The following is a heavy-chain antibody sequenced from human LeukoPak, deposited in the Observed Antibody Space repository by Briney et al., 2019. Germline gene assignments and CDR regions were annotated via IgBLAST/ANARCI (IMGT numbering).Heavy chain of an antibody. CDR2: IRGSAGST. V-gene: IGHV3-23*01. Sequence: GGSLRLSCAASGFTFSSYAMSWVRQAPGKGLEWVSAIRGSAGSTYYADSVKGRFTISRDNSKNTLYLQMNSLRAEDTAVYFCARGGVDYYGSGTYYLMYYFDYWGQGALVTVSS. CDR1: GFTFSSYA. J-gene: IGHJ4*02. CDR3: ARGGVDYYGSGTYYLMYYFDY. D-gene: IGHD3-10*01.